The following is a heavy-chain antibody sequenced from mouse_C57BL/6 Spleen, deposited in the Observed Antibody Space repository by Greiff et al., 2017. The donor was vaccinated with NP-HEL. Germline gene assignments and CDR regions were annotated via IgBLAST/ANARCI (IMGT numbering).Heavy chain of an antibody. J-gene: IGHJ3*01. CDR1: GFNIKDDY. CDR3: TKPMMTTGWFAY. Sequence: VQLQQPGAELVRPGASVKLSCTASGFNIKDDYMHWVKQRPEQGLEWIGWIDPENGDTEYASKLQGKATITADTSSNTAYLQLSSLTSEDTAVYYCTKPMMTTGWFAYWGQGTLVTVSA. D-gene: IGHD2-4*01. CDR2: IDPENGDT. V-gene: IGHV14-4*01.